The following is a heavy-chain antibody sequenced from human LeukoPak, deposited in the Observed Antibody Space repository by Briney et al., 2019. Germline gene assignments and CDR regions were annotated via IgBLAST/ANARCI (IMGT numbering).Heavy chain of an antibody. CDR1: GITLSNYG. CDR3: AKRGVVIRVILVGFHKEAYYFDS. CDR2: ISDSGGRT. D-gene: IGHD3-22*01. J-gene: IGHJ4*02. Sequence: GGSLRLSCAVSGITLSNYGMSWVRQAPGKGLEWVAGISDSGGRTNYADSVKGRFTISRDNPKNTLYLQMNSLRAEDTAVYICAKRGVVIRVILVGFHKEAYYFDSWGQGALVTVSS. V-gene: IGHV3-23*01.